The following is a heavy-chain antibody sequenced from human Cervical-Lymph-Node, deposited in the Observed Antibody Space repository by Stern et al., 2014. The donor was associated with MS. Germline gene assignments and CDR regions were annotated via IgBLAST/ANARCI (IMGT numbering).Heavy chain of an antibody. Sequence: VQLVQSGAEVKKPGASVKVSCKASGYTFTSHEIHWVRQATGQGLEWMGWVNPNSGNTGYAQKFRGRVTMTRDTSITTAYMELSSLRSEDTAVYYCAIAYNYGFFDYRGQGTLVTVSS. V-gene: IGHV1-8*01. CDR2: VNPNSGNT. CDR1: GYTFTSHE. J-gene: IGHJ4*02. CDR3: AIAYNYGFFDY. D-gene: IGHD5-24*01.